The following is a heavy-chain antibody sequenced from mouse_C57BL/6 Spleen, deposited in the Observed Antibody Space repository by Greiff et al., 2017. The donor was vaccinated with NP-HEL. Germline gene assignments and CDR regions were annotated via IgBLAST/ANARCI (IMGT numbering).Heavy chain of an antibody. V-gene: IGHV1-19*01. CDR1: GYTFTDYY. D-gene: IGHD1-1*01. CDR2: INPYNGGT. J-gene: IGHJ4*01. Sequence: EVQGVESGPVLVKPGASVKMSCKASGYTFTDYYMNWVKQSHGKSLEWIGVINPYNGGTSYNQKFKGKATLTVDKSSSTAYMELNSLTSEDSAVYYCARGPSYYGSSYYAMDYWGQGTSVTVSS. CDR3: ARGPSYYGSSYYAMDY.